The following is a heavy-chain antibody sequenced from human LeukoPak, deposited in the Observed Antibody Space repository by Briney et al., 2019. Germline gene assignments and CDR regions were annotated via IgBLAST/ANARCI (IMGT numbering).Heavy chain of an antibody. CDR1: GFTFSSYA. V-gene: IGHV3-30-3*01. D-gene: IGHD1-26*01. CDR3: ASSRSGSYYFDY. Sequence: GGSLRLSCAASGFTFSSYAMHWVRQAPGKGLEWVAVISYDGSNKYYADSVKGRFTISRDNSKNTLYLQMNSLRAEDTAVYYCASSRSGSYYFDYWGQGTLVTVSS. CDR2: ISYDGSNK. J-gene: IGHJ4*02.